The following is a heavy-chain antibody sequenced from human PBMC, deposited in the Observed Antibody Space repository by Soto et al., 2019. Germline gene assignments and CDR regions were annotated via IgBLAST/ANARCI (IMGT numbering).Heavy chain of an antibody. Sequence: QVQLVESGGGVVQPGRSLTLSCAASGFTFSSYGMHWVRQAPGKGLEWVALIWYDGSNEYYVDSVKGRFTISRDDSRNTLSLQMNSLRPEDTAVYYCARAWPPSMVRGFDYWGQGTLVTVSP. V-gene: IGHV3-33*01. D-gene: IGHD3-10*01. CDR2: IWYDGSNE. CDR3: ARAWPPSMVRGFDY. CDR1: GFTFSSYG. J-gene: IGHJ4*02.